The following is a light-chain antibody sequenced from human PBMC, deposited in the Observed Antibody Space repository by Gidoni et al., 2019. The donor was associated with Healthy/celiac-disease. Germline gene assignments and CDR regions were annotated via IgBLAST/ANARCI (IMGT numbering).Light chain of an antibody. CDR3: QQYGSSPWT. CDR1: QSVSSSD. CDR2: GAS. V-gene: IGKV3-20*01. J-gene: IGKJ1*01. Sequence: VLTQSPGTLSLSPGERATLSCRASQSVSSSDLAWYQQKPGQAPRLRIYGASSRATGIPDRFSGSGSGTDFTLTISRLEPEDFAVYYCQQYGSSPWTFGQXTKVEIK.